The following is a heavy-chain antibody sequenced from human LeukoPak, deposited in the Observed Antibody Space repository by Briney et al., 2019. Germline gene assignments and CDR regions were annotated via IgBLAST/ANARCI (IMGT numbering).Heavy chain of an antibody. CDR3: ARRAAATRAFDI. CDR1: GGSISSYY. V-gene: IGHV4-4*07. CDR2: IYTSGST. D-gene: IGHD6-25*01. J-gene: IGHJ3*02. Sequence: SETLSLTCTVSGGSISSYYWSWIRQPAGKGLEWIGRIYTSGSTNYNPSLKSRVTMSVDTSKNQLSLRLSSVTAADTAVYYCARRAAATRAFDIWGQGTTVTVSS.